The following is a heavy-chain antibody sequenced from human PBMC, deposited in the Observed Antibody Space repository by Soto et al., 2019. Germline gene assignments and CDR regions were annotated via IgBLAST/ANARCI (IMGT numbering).Heavy chain of an antibody. CDR1: GGSISSGGYA. D-gene: IGHD6-19*01. CDR3: GREYRSIFDY. CDR2: NYHSRST. V-gene: IGHV4-30-2*01. J-gene: IGHJ4*02. Sequence: PSETLSLTCAVSGGSISSGGYAWCWIRQPPGKGLEWIGYNYHSRSTYYNPSLKSRVTISVDRSKNQFSLKLSSVTAADTAVYYCGREYRSIFDYWGQGTLVTVSS.